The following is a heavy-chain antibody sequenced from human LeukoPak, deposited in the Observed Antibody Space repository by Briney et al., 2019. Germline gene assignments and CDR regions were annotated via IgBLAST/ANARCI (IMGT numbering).Heavy chain of an antibody. V-gene: IGHV1-69*13. D-gene: IGHD3-10*01. CDR3: ARDSLGVLLEPPYYYYGMDV. J-gene: IGHJ6*04. CDR2: IIPIFGTA. Sequence: ASVKVSCKASGGTFSSYATSWVRQAPGQGLEWMGGIIPIFGTANYAQKFQGRVTITADESTSTAYMELSSLRSEDTAVYYCARDSLGVLLEPPYYYYGMDVWGKGTTVTVSS. CDR1: GGTFSSYA.